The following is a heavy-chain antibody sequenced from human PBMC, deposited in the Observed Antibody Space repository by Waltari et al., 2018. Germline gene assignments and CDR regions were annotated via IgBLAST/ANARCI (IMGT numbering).Heavy chain of an antibody. CDR3: AKSTTGDAFSAFDH. Sequence: QVEVVESGGGVVQPGGSLRLSCATSGFPFDSHGMHWVRQAPGKGLEWVALISYDGSDKKYAESVRGRFTISRDNFKNMIYLQMNSLRSDDTAIYYCAKSTTGDAFSAFDHWGQGTLVTASS. D-gene: IGHD2-21*01. V-gene: IGHV3-30*18. CDR1: GFPFDSHG. CDR2: ISYDGSDK. J-gene: IGHJ4*02.